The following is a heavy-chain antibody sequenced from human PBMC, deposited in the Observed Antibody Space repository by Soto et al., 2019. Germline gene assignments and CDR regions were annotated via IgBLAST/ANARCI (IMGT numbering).Heavy chain of an antibody. CDR3: ERYPRFGDSRDY. V-gene: IGHV3-11*05. Sequence: QVQLVESGGGLVKPGGSLRLSCAAYGFTFSDYYMSWIRQAPGKGLEWVSYISSRSSYTNYADSVKGRFTISRYNAKNSLNLQIHSLRAEDTAVYYCERYPRFGDSRDYWCQGTLVTVSS. D-gene: IGHD3-10*01. CDR2: ISSRSSYT. J-gene: IGHJ4*02. CDR1: GFTFSDYY.